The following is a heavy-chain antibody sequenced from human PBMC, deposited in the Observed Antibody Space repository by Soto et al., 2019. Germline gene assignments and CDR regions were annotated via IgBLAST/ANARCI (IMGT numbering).Heavy chain of an antibody. D-gene: IGHD2-15*01. CDR1: GGSISSGGYS. CDR2: IYHSGST. V-gene: IGHV4-30-2*01. CDR3: ARVYCSGGSCYPGAFDI. J-gene: IGHJ3*02. Sequence: SETLSLTCAVSGGSISSGGYSWSWIRQPPGKGLEWIGYIYHSGSTYYNPSLKSRVTISVDRSKNQFSLKLSSVTAADTAVYYCARVYCSGGSCYPGAFDIWGQGTMVTVS.